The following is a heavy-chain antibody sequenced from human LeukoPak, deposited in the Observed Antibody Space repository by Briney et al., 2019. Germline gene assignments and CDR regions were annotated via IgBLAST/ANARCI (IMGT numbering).Heavy chain of an antibody. V-gene: IGHV1-8*01. CDR3: ARLRYSGYDY. CDR1: GYLFSEFE. Sequence: ASVRVSCKASGYLFSEFEIHWVRQATGQGLEWMGWMNPDSGNTDYAQNFQGRLTSTRNTSTTTAYMELSSLRSEDTAIYYCARLRYSGYDYWGQGSLVSVSS. CDR2: MNPDSGNT. D-gene: IGHD5-12*01. J-gene: IGHJ4*02.